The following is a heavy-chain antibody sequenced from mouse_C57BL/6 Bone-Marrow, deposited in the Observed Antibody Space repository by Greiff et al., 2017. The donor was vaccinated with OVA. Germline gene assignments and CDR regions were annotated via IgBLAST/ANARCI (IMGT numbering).Heavy chain of an antibody. V-gene: IGHV1-7*01. CDR1: GYTFTSYW. Sequence: QVQLQQSGAELAKPGASVKLSCTASGYTFTSYWMHWVKQRPGQGLEWIGYINPSSGYTKYNQKFKDKATLTADKSSSAAYMQLSSLTYEDSAVYYCARGDGKRGYGVDFWGQGTSVTVSS. CDR2: INPSSGYT. D-gene: IGHD2-1*01. CDR3: ARGDGKRGYGVDF. J-gene: IGHJ4*01.